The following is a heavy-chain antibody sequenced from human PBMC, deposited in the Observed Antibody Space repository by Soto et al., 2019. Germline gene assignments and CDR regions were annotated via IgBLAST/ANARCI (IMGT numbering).Heavy chain of an antibody. V-gene: IGHV1-18*01. Sequence: ASVKVSCKASGYTFIDFGISWVRQAPGQGLEWMGWISINNGKTNFAQKFQDRVTMTTDTSTSTVYMELSSLRSEDTAVYYCARVVGKRDYSYYYGMDVWGQGTTVTGSS. CDR1: GYTFIDFG. CDR2: ISINNGKT. CDR3: ARVVGKRDYSYYYGMDV. J-gene: IGHJ6*01.